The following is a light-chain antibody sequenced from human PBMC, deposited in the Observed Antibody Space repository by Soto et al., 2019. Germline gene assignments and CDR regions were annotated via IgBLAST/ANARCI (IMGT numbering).Light chain of an antibody. Sequence: EVVRTEYPATLSVTPGERATLSCRASQSVSSNLAWYQQKPGQAPRLLIYHASTRATGIPARFSGSGSGTEFTLTISSMQSEDFAVYYCQQYNKWPLTFGGGTKVEIK. V-gene: IGKV3-15*01. CDR2: HAS. CDR1: QSVSSN. CDR3: QQYNKWPLT. J-gene: IGKJ4*01.